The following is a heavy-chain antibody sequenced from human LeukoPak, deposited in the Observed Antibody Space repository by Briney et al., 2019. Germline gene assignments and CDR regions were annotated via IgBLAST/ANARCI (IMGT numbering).Heavy chain of an antibody. D-gene: IGHD2-15*01. J-gene: IGHJ4*02. CDR2: IYHSGST. V-gene: IGHV4-38-2*02. CDR3: ARDNIVVVAATKAYYFDY. Sequence: SETLSLTCTVSGYSISSGYYWGWIRQPPGKGLEWIGSIYHSGSTYYNPSLKSRVTISVDTSRNQFSLKLSSVTAADTAVYYCARDNIVVVAATKAYYFDYWGQGTLVTVSS. CDR1: GYSISSGYY.